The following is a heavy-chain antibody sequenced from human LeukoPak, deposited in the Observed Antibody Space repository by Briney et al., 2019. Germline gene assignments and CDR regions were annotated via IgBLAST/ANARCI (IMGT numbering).Heavy chain of an antibody. V-gene: IGHV4-34*01. Sequence: SETLSLTCAVYGGSFSGYYWSWIRQPPGKGLEWIGEINHSGSTNYNPSLKSRVTISVDTSKNQFSLKLSSVTAADTVVYYCARGIEYSSSPEYFQHLGQGTLVTVSS. J-gene: IGHJ1*01. CDR1: GGSFSGYY. CDR2: INHSGST. CDR3: ARGIEYSSSPEYFQH. D-gene: IGHD6-6*01.